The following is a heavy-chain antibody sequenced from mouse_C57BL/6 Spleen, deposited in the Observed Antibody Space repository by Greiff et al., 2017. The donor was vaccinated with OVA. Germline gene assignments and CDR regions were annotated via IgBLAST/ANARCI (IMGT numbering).Heavy chain of an antibody. J-gene: IGHJ1*03. CDR2: INPNNGGT. CDR1: GYTFTDYY. CDR3: ARGSNYRDWYFDV. Sequence: VQLQQSGPELVKPGASVKISCKASGYTFTDYYMNWVKQSHGKSLEWIGDINPNNGGTSYNQKFTGKATLTVDKSSSTAYMELRSLTSEDSAVYEGARGSNYRDWYFDVWGTGTTVTVSS. D-gene: IGHD2-5*01. V-gene: IGHV1-26*01.